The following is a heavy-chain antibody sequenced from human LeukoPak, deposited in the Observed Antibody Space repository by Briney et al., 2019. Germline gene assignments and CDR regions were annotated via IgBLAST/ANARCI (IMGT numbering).Heavy chain of an antibody. D-gene: IGHD3-22*01. Sequence: SETLSLTCTVSGDSISPYYWIWVRQPPGKGLEWIGYIYYNGATDYNPSLKSRVTFSVDTSKNEFSLKLRFVTAADTAVYYCARYLVYGSSGFDDALDIWGKGTVVTVSP. J-gene: IGHJ3*02. CDR3: ARYLVYGSSGFDDALDI. CDR1: GDSISPYY. V-gene: IGHV4-59*01. CDR2: IYYNGAT.